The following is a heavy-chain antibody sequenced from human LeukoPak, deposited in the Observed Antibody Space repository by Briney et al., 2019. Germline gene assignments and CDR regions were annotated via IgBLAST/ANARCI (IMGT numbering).Heavy chain of an antibody. V-gene: IGHV3-23*01. CDR3: AKGRGPWYCTSTSCLSDAFDI. CDR2: ISGSGGST. Sequence: GGSLRLSCAASGFTFSSYAMSWVRQAPGKGLEWVSAISGSGGSTYYADSVKGRFTISRDNSKNTLYLQMNSLRAEDTAVYYCAKGRGPWYCTSTSCLSDAFDIWGQGTMVTVSS. J-gene: IGHJ3*02. D-gene: IGHD2-2*01. CDR1: GFTFSSYA.